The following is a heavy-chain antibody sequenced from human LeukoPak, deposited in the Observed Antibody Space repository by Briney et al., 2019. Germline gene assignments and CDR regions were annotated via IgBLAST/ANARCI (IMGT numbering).Heavy chain of an antibody. Sequence: PGGSLRLSCAASGFTFSSYAMSWVRQAPGKGLEWVSGISGSGASTYYADSVKGRFTISRDNSKNTLYLQMNSLRAEDTAIYYCATYRQVLLPFESWGQGTLVTVSS. CDR2: ISGSGAST. CDR3: ATYRQVLLPFES. V-gene: IGHV3-23*01. D-gene: IGHD2-8*02. J-gene: IGHJ4*02. CDR1: GFTFSSYA.